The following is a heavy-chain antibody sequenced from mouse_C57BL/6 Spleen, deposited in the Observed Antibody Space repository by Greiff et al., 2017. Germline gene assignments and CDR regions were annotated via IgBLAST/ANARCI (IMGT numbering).Heavy chain of an antibody. V-gene: IGHV1-22*01. CDR3: ARERYDGYYVLYAMDY. D-gene: IGHD2-3*01. Sequence: VQLQQSGPELVKPGASVKMSCKASGYTFTDYNMHWVKQSHGKSLEWIGYINPNNGGTSYNQKFKGKATLTVNKSSSTAYMELRSLTSEDSAVYYCARERYDGYYVLYAMDYWGQGTSVTVSS. CDR2: INPNNGGT. CDR1: GYTFTDYN. J-gene: IGHJ4*01.